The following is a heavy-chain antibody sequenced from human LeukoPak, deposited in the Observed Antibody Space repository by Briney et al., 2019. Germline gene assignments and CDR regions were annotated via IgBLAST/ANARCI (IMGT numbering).Heavy chain of an antibody. V-gene: IGHV4-59*01. Sequence: PETLSLTCTVSGGSISSYYWSWIRQPPGKGLEWIGYIYYSGSTNYNPSLKSRVTISVDTSKNQFSLKLSSVTAADTAVYYCARSYCTNNKCYSRFDPWGQGTLVTVSS. D-gene: IGHD2-8*01. CDR2: IYYSGST. CDR3: ARSYCTNNKCYSRFDP. J-gene: IGHJ5*02. CDR1: GGSISSYY.